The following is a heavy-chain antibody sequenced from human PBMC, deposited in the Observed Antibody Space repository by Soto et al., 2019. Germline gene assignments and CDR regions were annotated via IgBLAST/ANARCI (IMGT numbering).Heavy chain of an antibody. CDR1: GFTFSSYG. J-gene: IGHJ3*02. V-gene: IGHV3-30*18. D-gene: IGHD2-2*02. Sequence: PGGSLRLSCAASGFTFSSYGMHWVRQAPGKGLEWVAVISYDGSNKYYADSVKGRLTISRDNSKNTLYLQMNSLRAEDTAVYYCAKINALAGVVPAAIQGDAFDIWGQGTMVTVSS. CDR2: ISYDGSNK. CDR3: AKINALAGVVPAAIQGDAFDI.